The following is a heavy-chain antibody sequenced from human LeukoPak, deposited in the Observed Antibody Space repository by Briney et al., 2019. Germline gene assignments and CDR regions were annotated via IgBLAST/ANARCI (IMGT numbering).Heavy chain of an antibody. D-gene: IGHD6-19*01. CDR3: ANIDGGWHGPLAPPPSSTY. CDR2: IRYDGSNK. Sequence: GGSLRLSCAASGFTFSSYCMHWVRHAPGKWLEWVAFIRYDGSNKYYADSVKGRFTISRDNSKNTLYLQMNSLRAEDTAVYYCANIDGGWHGPLAPPPSSTYWGQGTLVTVSS. J-gene: IGHJ4*02. V-gene: IGHV3-30*02. CDR1: GFTFSSYC.